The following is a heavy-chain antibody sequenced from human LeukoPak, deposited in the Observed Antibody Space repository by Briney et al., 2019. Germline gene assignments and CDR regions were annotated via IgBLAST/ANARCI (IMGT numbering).Heavy chain of an antibody. CDR3: AKDWGYYYGSGSYFDY. V-gene: IGHV3-23*01. D-gene: IGHD3-10*01. Sequence: GGSLRLSCAASGFTFSSYAMSWVRQAPGKGLEWVSAISGSGGSTYYADSVKGRFTISRDNSKNTLYLQMNSLRREETAVNYCAKDWGYYYGSGSYFDYWGQGTLVTVS. CDR2: ISGSGGST. J-gene: IGHJ4*02. CDR1: GFTFSSYA.